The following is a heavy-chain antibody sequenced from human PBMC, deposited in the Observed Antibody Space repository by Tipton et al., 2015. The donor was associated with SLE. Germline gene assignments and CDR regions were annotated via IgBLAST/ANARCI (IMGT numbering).Heavy chain of an antibody. CDR2: INQDGSET. D-gene: IGHD6-19*01. V-gene: IGHV3-7*03. CDR3: ARDGVAVPGPYFDY. J-gene: IGHJ4*02. Sequence: SLRLSCSVSGFTFSSSWMSWIRQAPGKGLEWVANINQDGSETYSVDSVKGRFTISRDNGKNSLSLQMNSLRAEDTAVYYCARDGVAVPGPYFDYWGQGTLVTVSS. CDR1: GFTFSSSW.